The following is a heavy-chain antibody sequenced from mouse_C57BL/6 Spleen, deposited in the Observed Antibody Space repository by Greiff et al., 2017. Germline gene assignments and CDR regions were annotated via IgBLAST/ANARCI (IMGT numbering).Heavy chain of an antibody. Sequence: VQLQQSGPELVKPGASVQISCKASGYSFTDYNLNWVKQSNGKSLEWIGVINPNYGTTSYNQKFKGKATLTVEQSSSTAYMQRNSLTSEDSAVYYCASRGYNYDDAMNYWGQGTSVTVSS. D-gene: IGHD2-12*01. J-gene: IGHJ4*01. CDR1: GYSFTDYN. V-gene: IGHV1-39*01. CDR3: ASRGYNYDDAMNY. CDR2: INPNYGTT.